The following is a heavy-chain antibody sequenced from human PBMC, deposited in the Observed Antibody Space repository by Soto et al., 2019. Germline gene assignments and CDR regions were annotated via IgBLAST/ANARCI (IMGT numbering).Heavy chain of an antibody. CDR1: GFIFSNYA. J-gene: IGHJ4*02. V-gene: IGHV3-64D*08. CDR2: INNNGGSI. D-gene: IGHD3-16*01. CDR3: VKVPLAPFVYAY. Sequence: EVQLMQSGGGLVQPGGSLRLSCSASGFIFSNYAMHWVRQAPGKGLEYVSTINNNGGSIYYVDSVKGRFTISRYNYKNTLYLQMRSLRFEDTAVYYCVKVPLAPFVYAYFGQGTLVTVTS.